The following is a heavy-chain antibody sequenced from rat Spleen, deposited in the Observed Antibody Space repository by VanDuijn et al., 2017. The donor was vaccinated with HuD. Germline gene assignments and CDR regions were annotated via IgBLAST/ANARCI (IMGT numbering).Heavy chain of an antibody. Sequence: QVQLKESGPGLVQPSQTLSLTCTVSGFSLTSNGVSWVRQPPGKGLEWIAAISSGGSTYYNSALKSRLSISRDTSKSQVFLKMNSLQTEDTAIYFCTSIHTRGDWFAYWGQGTLVTVSS. CDR1: GFSLTSNG. CDR3: TSIHTRGDWFAY. V-gene: IGHV2S12*01. CDR2: ISSGGST. J-gene: IGHJ3*01. D-gene: IGHD1-9*01.